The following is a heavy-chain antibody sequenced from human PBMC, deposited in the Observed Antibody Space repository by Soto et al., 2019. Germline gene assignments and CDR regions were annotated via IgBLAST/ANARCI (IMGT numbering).Heavy chain of an antibody. Sequence: QVQLQQWGAGLLKPSETLSLTCAVYGGSFSGYYWSWIRQPPGKGLEWIGEINHRGSTNYNPSLKSRVTISVDTSKNQLSLKLSSVTAADTAVYYCARLGVATIRIWGEGTLVTVSS. D-gene: IGHD5-12*01. CDR1: GGSFSGYY. J-gene: IGHJ4*02. V-gene: IGHV4-34*01. CDR2: INHRGST. CDR3: ARLGVATIRI.